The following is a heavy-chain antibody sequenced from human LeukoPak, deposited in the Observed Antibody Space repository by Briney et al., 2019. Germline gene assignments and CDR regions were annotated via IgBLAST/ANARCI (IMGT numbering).Heavy chain of an antibody. D-gene: IGHD2-15*01. J-gene: IGHJ4*02. V-gene: IGHV3-23*01. CDR3: ATRDPCSGGSCYGLGY. CDR1: GFTFSSYA. CDR2: ISDSGDWA. Sequence: GGSLRLSCAASGFTFSSYAMNWVRQAPGKGLEWVSTISDSGDWAQYADFVKGRFTISRDNSKNTLHLVMNSLRAEDTAVYYCATRDPCSGGSCYGLGYWGQGTLVTVSS.